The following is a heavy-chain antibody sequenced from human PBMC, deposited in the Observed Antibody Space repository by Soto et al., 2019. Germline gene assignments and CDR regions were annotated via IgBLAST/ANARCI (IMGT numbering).Heavy chain of an antibody. D-gene: IGHD3-10*01. Sequence: QVQLVESGGGVVQPGRSLRLSCAASGFTFNSYGMHWVRQAPGKALEWVALISYDGSNKYYADSVKGRFTISRDNSKNPLYLQMNSLRAEDTAVYYCAKDLGQGTIPDYWGQGTLVTVSS. CDR2: ISYDGSNK. CDR3: AKDLGQGTIPDY. V-gene: IGHV3-30*18. J-gene: IGHJ4*02. CDR1: GFTFNSYG.